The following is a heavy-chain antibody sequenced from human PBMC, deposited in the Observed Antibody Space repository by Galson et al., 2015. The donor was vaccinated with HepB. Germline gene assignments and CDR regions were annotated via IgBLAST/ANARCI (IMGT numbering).Heavy chain of an antibody. V-gene: IGHV3-30*18. Sequence: SLRLSCAASGFTFSTYGMHWVRQAPGKGLEWVAITSSDEKNKYYADSVKGRFTISRDNSKNTLYLQMNSLRADDSAVYYCAKVGYSRSWGVDHWGQGTLVTVSS. CDR2: TSSDEKNK. CDR3: AKVGYSRSWGVDH. J-gene: IGHJ4*02. CDR1: GFTFSTYG. D-gene: IGHD6-13*01.